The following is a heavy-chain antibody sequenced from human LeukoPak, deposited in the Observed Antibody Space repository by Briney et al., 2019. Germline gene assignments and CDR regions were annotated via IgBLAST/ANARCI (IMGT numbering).Heavy chain of an antibody. D-gene: IGHD4-11*01. V-gene: IGHV4-34*01. CDR3: ASLSRTVTTRNYYYYYMDV. Sequence: PSETLSLTCAVYGGSFSGYYWSWIRQPPGKGLEWIGEINHSGSTNYNPSLKSRVTISVDTSKNQFSLKLSSVTAADTAVYYCASLSRTVTTRNYYYYYMDVWGKGTTVTVSS. CDR2: INHSGST. CDR1: GGSFSGYY. J-gene: IGHJ6*03.